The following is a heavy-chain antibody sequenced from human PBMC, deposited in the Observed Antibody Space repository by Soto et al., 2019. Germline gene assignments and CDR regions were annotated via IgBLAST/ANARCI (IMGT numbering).Heavy chain of an antibody. V-gene: IGHV3-23*01. CDR2: ISGSGGST. D-gene: IGHD2-2*01. CDR3: AKVPIVVVPAAIPNWFDP. CDR1: GFTFSSYA. J-gene: IGHJ5*02. Sequence: PGGSLRLSCAASGFTFSSYAMSWVRQAPGKGLEWVSAISGSGGSTYYADSVKGRFTISRDNSKNTLYLQMNSLRAEDTAVYYCAKVPIVVVPAAIPNWFDPWGQGTLVTVSS.